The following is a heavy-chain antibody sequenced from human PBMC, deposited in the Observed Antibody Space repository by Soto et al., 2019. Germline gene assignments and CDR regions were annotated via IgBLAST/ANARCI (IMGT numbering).Heavy chain of an antibody. CDR2: MNPNSGNT. CDR1: GYTFTSYD. Sequence: QVQLVQSGAEVKKPGASVKVSCKASGYTFTSYDINWVRQATGQGLEWMGWMNPNSGNTGYAQKFQGRVTMTRNTSISTAYMELSSLRPEDTAVYYCARVHYYDSSGYYPNFDYWGQGTLVTVSS. CDR3: ARVHYYDSSGYYPNFDY. V-gene: IGHV1-8*01. J-gene: IGHJ4*02. D-gene: IGHD3-22*01.